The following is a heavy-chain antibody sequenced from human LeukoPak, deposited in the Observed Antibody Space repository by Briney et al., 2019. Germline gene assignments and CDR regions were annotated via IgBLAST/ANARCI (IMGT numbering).Heavy chain of an antibody. CDR2: ISGSGVGT. J-gene: IGHJ3*02. CDR3: AKDQVISGSEASDI. V-gene: IGHV3-23*01. CDR1: GFTFSSYT. Sequence: GGSLRLSCAASGFTFSSYTMNWVRQAPGKGLEWVSAISGSGVGTYYADSVKGRFTISRDNSWNTLYLQMNSLRAEDTAVYYCAKDQVISGSEASDIWGQGTMVTVSS. D-gene: IGHD2-21*01.